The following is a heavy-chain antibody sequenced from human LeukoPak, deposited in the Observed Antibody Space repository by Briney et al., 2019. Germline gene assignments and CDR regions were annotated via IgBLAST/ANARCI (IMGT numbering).Heavy chain of an antibody. CDR2: IYSSGTT. Sequence: SETLSLTCTVSGGSISSGTYYWSWIRQPAGKGLEWIGRIYSSGTTNYNPSLKSRVTISVDTSKNQFSLKLSSVTAADTAVYYCARGSWELLGVRRPPTHNYFDYWGQGTLVTVSS. D-gene: IGHD1-26*01. J-gene: IGHJ4*02. CDR1: GGSISSGTYY. CDR3: ARGSWELLGVRRPPTHNYFDY. V-gene: IGHV4-61*02.